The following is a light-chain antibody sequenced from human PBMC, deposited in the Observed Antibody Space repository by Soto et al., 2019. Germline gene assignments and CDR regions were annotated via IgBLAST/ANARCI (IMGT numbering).Light chain of an antibody. V-gene: IGKV1-9*01. CDR3: QQFNSYPPP. CDR1: QGIGSF. Sequence: DIQLTQSPSFLSASVGDRVTITCRASQGIGSFLAWYQQKPGKAPRLLIYSASTLQSGVSLRFSGSGSGTEFTLTISSLQSEDFATYYCQQFNSYPPPCGQGTKVEIK. J-gene: IGKJ1*01. CDR2: SAS.